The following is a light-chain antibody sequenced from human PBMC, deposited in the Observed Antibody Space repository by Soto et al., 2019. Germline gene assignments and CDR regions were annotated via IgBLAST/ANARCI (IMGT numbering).Light chain of an antibody. J-gene: IGKJ5*01. V-gene: IGKV1-5*01. Sequence: DIQMTQSPSTLSASVGDRVTITCRASQSISSWLAWYQQKPGKAPKLLIYDASSLESGVPSRFSGSGSGTEFTLTIRSLQPDDFATYYCQQYNSYPLTFGQGTRLEIK. CDR2: DAS. CDR3: QQYNSYPLT. CDR1: QSISSW.